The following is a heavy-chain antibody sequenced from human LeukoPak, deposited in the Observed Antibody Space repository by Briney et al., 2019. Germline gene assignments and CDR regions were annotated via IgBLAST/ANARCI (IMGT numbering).Heavy chain of an antibody. Sequence: SETLSLTCTVSGGSISSYYWSWIRQPPGKGLEWIGYIYYSGSTNYNPSLKSRVTISVDTSKNQFSLKLGSVTAADTAVYYCARWKAAAGTFDYWGQGTLVTVSS. CDR2: IYYSGST. CDR1: GGSISSYY. V-gene: IGHV4-59*01. D-gene: IGHD6-13*01. CDR3: ARWKAAAGTFDY. J-gene: IGHJ4*02.